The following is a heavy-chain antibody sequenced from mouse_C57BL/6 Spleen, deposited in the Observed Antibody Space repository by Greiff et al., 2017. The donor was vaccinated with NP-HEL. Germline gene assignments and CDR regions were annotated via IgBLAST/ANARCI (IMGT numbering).Heavy chain of an antibody. CDR1: GYTFTDYN. CDR3: ARLGPYAMDY. J-gene: IGHJ4*01. D-gene: IGHD4-1*01. V-gene: IGHV1-22*01. Sequence: EVQLQQSGPELVKPGASVKMSCKASGYTFTDYNMHWVKQSHGKSLEWIGYINPNNGGTSYNQKFKGKATLTVNKSSSTAYMALRSLTSEESAVYYCARLGPYAMDYWGQGTSVTVSS. CDR2: INPNNGGT.